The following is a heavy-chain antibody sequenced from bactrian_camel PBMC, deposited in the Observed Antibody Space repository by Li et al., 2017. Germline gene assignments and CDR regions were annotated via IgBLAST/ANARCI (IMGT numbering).Heavy chain of an antibody. V-gene: IGHV3-2*01. J-gene: IGHJ6*01. CDR3: ATGAACSAGVCCKGRGY. CDR1: GFVFSSAY. CDR2: ILSAGNT. D-gene: IGHD3*01. Sequence: VQLVESGGGLVQPGGSLRLSCAASGFVFSSAYGAWVRQAPGKELEWVSSILSAGNTYYAGSVKGRFTISRDNANNVVYLQMNNLKSGDTALYYCATGAACSAGVCCKGRGYWGQGTQVTVS.